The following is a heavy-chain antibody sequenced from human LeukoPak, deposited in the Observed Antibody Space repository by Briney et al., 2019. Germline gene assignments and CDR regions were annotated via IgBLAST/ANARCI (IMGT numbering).Heavy chain of an antibody. CDR3: AKRNRDSSGYYQFDY. Sequence: GSLRLSCAASGFTFSSYAMSWVRQAPGKGLAWVSAISGSGGSTYYADSVKGRFTISRDNSKNTLYLQMNSLRAEDTAVYYCAKRNRDSSGYYQFDYWGQGTLVTVSS. V-gene: IGHV3-23*01. CDR2: ISGSGGST. J-gene: IGHJ4*02. CDR1: GFTFSSYA. D-gene: IGHD3-22*01.